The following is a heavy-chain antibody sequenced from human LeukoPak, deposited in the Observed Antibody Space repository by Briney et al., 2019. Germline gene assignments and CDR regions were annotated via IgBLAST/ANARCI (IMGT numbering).Heavy chain of an antibody. J-gene: IGHJ4*02. D-gene: IGHD3-22*01. Sequence: VASVKVSCKASGYTFTSYGISWVRQAPGQGLEWMGWISAYNGHTKYSQNLQGRVTMTTDTSTTTAYMELRSLRSDDTAVYYCARGFPPRMYYDSSGYYSYYFDYWGQGTLVTVSS. V-gene: IGHV1-18*01. CDR1: GYTFTSYG. CDR2: ISAYNGHT. CDR3: ARGFPPRMYYDSSGYYSYYFDY.